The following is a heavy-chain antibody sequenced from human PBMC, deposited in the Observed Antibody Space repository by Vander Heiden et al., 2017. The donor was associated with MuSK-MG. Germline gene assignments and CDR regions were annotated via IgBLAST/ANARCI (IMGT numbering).Heavy chain of an antibody. CDR1: GYSISSGYY. Sequence: QVQLQESGPGLVKPSETLSLTCTVSGYSISSGYYWGWIRQPPGKGLEWIGSIYHSGSTYYNPSLKSRVTISVDTSKNQFSLKLSSVTAADTAVYYCARVISYSGWLGDYWGHGTLVTVSS. D-gene: IGHD6-19*01. CDR2: IYHSGST. J-gene: IGHJ4*01. V-gene: IGHV4-38-2*02. CDR3: ARVISYSGWLGDY.